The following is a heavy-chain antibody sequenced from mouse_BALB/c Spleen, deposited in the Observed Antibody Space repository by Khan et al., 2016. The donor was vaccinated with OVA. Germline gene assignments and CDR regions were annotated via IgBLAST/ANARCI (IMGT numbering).Heavy chain of an antibody. CDR3: DRGGYYYGRGAWFHY. Sequence: QMQLKQSGPGLVQPSQSLSITCTVSGFSLTSYGVHWVRQSPGKGLEWLGVIWSGGSTDYNAAFISRLSISKDNSKSQVFFKMNSLQANDTAIYYCDRGGYYYGRGAWFHYWGQGTLVTVSA. V-gene: IGHV2-2*02. CDR2: IWSGGST. D-gene: IGHD1-1*01. CDR1: GFSLTSYG. J-gene: IGHJ3*01.